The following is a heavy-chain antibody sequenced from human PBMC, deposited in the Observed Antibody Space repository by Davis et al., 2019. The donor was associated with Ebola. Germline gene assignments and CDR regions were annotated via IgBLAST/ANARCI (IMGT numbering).Heavy chain of an antibody. V-gene: IGHV3-73*01. CDR2: IRSKANSYAT. CDR1: GFTFSGSA. CDR3: ATRGMDV. J-gene: IGHJ6*02. Sequence: PGGSLRLSCAASGFTFSGSAMHWVRQASGKGLEWVGRIRSKANSYATAYAASVKGRFTISRGDSKNTAYLQMNSLKTEDTAVYYCATRGMDVWGQGTTVTVSS.